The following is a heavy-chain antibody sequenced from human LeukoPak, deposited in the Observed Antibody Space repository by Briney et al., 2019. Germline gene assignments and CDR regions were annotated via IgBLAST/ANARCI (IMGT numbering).Heavy chain of an antibody. Sequence: SETLSLTCTVSGGSISSGSYYRSWIRQPAGKGLEWIGRIYTSGTTNYNPSLKSRVTISVNTSKNQFSLNLSSVTAADTAVYYCAKGGGSYRDNWFDPWGQGTLVTVSS. V-gene: IGHV4-61*02. J-gene: IGHJ5*02. CDR2: IYTSGTT. CDR1: GGSISSGSYY. CDR3: AKGGGSYRDNWFDP. D-gene: IGHD1-26*01.